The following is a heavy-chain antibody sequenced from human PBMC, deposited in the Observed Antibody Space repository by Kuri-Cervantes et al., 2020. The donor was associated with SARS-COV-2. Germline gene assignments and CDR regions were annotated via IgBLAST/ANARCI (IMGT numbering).Heavy chain of an antibody. CDR2: IYWDDDK. Sequence: SGPTLVKPTQTLTLTCTFSGFSLSTRGMCVSWIRQPPGKALEWLALIYWDDDKRYSPSLKSRLTITKDTSKNQVVLTMTNMDPVDTATYYCAHIFSSGYYHWGQGTLVTVSS. V-gene: IGHV2-5*08. CDR1: GFSLSTRGMC. CDR3: AHIFSSGYYH. J-gene: IGHJ4*02. D-gene: IGHD3-22*01.